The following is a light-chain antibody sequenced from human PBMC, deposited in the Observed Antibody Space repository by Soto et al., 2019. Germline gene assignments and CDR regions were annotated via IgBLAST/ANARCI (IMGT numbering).Light chain of an antibody. CDR1: QSISSS. V-gene: IGKV3-15*01. CDR3: QQYNKWPSYT. Sequence: EIVMTQSPATLSVSPGERATLSCRASQSISSSLAWYQQKPGQAPRLLIYGASTRATGIPARFSGSGSGTEFTLTISSLQSEDFAVYYCQQYNKWPSYTFGQGTKVEIK. CDR2: GAS. J-gene: IGKJ2*01.